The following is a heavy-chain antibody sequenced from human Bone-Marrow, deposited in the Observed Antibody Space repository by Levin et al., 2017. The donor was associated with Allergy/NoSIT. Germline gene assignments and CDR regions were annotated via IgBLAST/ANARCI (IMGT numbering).Heavy chain of an antibody. Sequence: GESLKISCTASGFTGGLTFSTSAMHWVRQAPGKGLEWVAVISSGETKTYYADSVKGRFTISRDNSKDTLYLQMSSLRTEDTGVYYCARDLDTYGSGSFEIWGQGTVVTVSS. D-gene: IGHD3-10*01. CDR3: ARDLDTYGSGSFEI. V-gene: IGHV3-30*15. CDR2: ISSGETKT. CDR1: GFTGGLTFSTSA. J-gene: IGHJ3*02.